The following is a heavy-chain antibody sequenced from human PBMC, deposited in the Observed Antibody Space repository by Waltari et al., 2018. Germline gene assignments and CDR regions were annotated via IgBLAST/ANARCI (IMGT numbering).Heavy chain of an antibody. J-gene: IGHJ3*02. CDR2: FDPEDGET. V-gene: IGHV1-24*01. Sequence: QVQLVQSGAEVKKPGASVQVSCKVDGYTLTELSMHWVRQAPGKWLEWMGGFDPEDGETIYAQKFQGRVTMTEDTSTDTAYMELSSLRSEDTAVYYCATDQGAPGSFDIWGQGTMVTVSS. CDR3: ATDQGAPGSFDI. D-gene: IGHD3-10*01. CDR1: GYTLTELS.